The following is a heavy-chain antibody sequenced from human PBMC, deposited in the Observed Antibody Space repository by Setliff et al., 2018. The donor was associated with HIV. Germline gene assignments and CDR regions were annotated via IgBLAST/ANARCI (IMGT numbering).Heavy chain of an antibody. Sequence: SETLSLTCAVSGYSISSGYYWGWIRQPPGEGLEWVGSIYHSGTTYYNPSLKSRVTISVDTSKNQFSLKLSSVTAADTAVYYCAQLGMVDDFDYWGQGTLVTVSS. J-gene: IGHJ4*02. V-gene: IGHV4-38-2*01. CDR3: AQLGMVDDFDY. CDR1: GYSISSGYY. D-gene: IGHD1-1*01. CDR2: IYHSGTT.